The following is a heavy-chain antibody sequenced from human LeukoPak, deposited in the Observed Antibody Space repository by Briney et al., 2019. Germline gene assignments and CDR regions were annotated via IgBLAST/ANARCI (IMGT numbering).Heavy chain of an antibody. CDR2: INSDGSSR. CDR3: TRGSPGYSSSWLDF. D-gene: IGHD6-13*01. V-gene: IGHV3-74*01. CDR1: AFTFSSYW. J-gene: IGHJ4*02. Sequence: GGSLRLSCAASAFTFSSYWMHWVRQAPGKGLVWVSRINSDGSSRSYADYVKGRFTISRDDAKNTLYLQMSSLSVDDTAIYYCTRGSPGYSSSWLDFWGQGILVTVSS.